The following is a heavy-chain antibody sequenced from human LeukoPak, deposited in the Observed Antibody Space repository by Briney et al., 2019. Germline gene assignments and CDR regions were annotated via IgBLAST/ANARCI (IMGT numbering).Heavy chain of an antibody. CDR3: ASRHCSGGGCYFAGADPFDY. CDR1: GFTVSSTY. CDR2: IYSGGNI. J-gene: IGHJ4*02. Sequence: GGSLRLSCAASGFTVSSTYMSWVRQAPGKGLEWVSVIYSGGNIYYIDSVKGRFTISRDASKNTLYLQMNSLRVEDTAVYFCASRHCSGGGCYFAGADPFDYWGQGTLVTVSS. V-gene: IGHV3-53*01. D-gene: IGHD2-15*01.